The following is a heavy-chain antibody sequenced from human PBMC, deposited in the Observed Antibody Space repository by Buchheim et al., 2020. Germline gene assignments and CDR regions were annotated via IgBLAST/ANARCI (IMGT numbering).Heavy chain of an antibody. V-gene: IGHV4-30-2*01. J-gene: IGHJ5*02. Sequence: QVQLQESGSGLVKPSQTLSLTCAVSGGSISSGGYSWSWIRQPPGKGLEWIGYIYHSGSTYYHPSLKSRVTISVDRSKNQFSLKLSSVTAADTAVYYCARTARGPSSWLDPWGQGTL. CDR1: GGSISSGGYS. CDR2: IYHSGST. D-gene: IGHD2-15*01. CDR3: ARTARGPSSWLDP.